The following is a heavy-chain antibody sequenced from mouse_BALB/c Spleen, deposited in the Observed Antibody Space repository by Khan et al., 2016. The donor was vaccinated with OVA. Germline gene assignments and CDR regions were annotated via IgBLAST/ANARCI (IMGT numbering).Heavy chain of an antibody. Sequence: QMQLEESGAELAKPGASVKMSCKASGYTFTSYWMHWVKQRPGQGLEWIGYINPCTGYTEYNQRFKDKATLTADKSSSTAYMQLSSLTSEESAAFDCASHVSSAAGLTYCGQGTQVTVSA. CDR3: ASHVSSAAGLTY. V-gene: IGHV1-7*01. CDR2: INPCTGYT. CDR1: GYTFTSYW. J-gene: IGHJ3*01. D-gene: IGHD6-1*01.